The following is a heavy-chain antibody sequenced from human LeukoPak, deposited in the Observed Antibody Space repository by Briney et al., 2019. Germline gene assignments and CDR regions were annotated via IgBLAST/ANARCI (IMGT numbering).Heavy chain of an antibody. CDR3: TTYFRGYSYGYDGNAGRGFDY. D-gene: IGHD5-18*01. Sequence: RSGGSLRLSCAASGFTFSNAWMSWVRQAPGKGLEWVGRIKSKTDGGTTDYAAPVKGRFTISRDDSKNTLYLQMNSLKTEDTAVYYCTTYFRGYSYGYDGNAGRGFDYWGQGTLVTVSS. J-gene: IGHJ4*02. CDR1: GFTFSNAW. CDR2: IKSKTDGGTT. V-gene: IGHV3-15*01.